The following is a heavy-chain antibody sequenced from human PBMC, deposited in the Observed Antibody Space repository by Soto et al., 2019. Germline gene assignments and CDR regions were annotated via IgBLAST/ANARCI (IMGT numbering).Heavy chain of an antibody. CDR1: GGSISGGGCS. CDR3: ARAPGTGTTICFDP. D-gene: IGHD2-8*02. J-gene: IGHJ5*02. V-gene: IGHV4-31*03. Sequence: SETLSLTCTVSGGSISGGGCSWSWIHQHQGKGLEWIGYIDYSGSTYYNPSLKSRATISVDTYKNQFSLRLSSVTAADTAVYYCARAPGTGTTICFDPWGQGTLVTVSS. CDR2: IDYSGST.